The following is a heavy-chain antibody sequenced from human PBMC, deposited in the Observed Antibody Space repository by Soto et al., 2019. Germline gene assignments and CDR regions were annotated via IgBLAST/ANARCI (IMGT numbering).Heavy chain of an antibody. J-gene: IGHJ4*02. CDR1: GYTFTSYG. CDR2: ISAYNGNT. D-gene: IGHD3-22*01. CDR3: ARDQEYYYDSSGYYHP. V-gene: IGHV1-18*01. Sequence: GASVKVSCKASGYTFTSYGISWVRQAPGQGLEWMGWISAYNGNTNYAQKLQGRVTMTTDTSTSTAYMELRSLRSDDTAVYYCARDQEYYYDSSGYYHPWGQGTLVTVSS.